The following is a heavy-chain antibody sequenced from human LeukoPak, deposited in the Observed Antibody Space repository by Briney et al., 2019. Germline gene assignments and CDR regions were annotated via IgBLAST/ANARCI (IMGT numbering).Heavy chain of an antibody. CDR1: GGSISSSSYY. Sequence: SETLSLTCTVSGGSISSSSYYWGWIRQPPGKGLEWIGTIYYSGSTYYNPSLKSRVTISVDTSKNQFSLKLSSVTAADTAVYYCARSSSGWTFDAFDIWGQGTMVTVSS. CDR3: ARSSSGWTFDAFDI. D-gene: IGHD6-19*01. V-gene: IGHV4-39*07. CDR2: IYYSGST. J-gene: IGHJ3*02.